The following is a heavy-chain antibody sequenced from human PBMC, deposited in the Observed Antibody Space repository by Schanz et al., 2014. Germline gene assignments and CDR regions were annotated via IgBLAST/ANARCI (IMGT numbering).Heavy chain of an antibody. CDR2: ITTGGNT. CDR3: TTQQLGSHYLYGMDV. J-gene: IGHJ6*02. Sequence: VQLLQSGGALVQPGGSLRLSCSASGFTFSTYAMSWARQTPGKGLEWVSSITTGGNTYYRDAVKGRFTISRDSSKNTTYLQMNSLKTEDTAVYYCTTQQLGSHYLYGMDVWGQGTTVTVS. V-gene: IGHV3-23*01. CDR1: GFTFSTYA. D-gene: IGHD6-13*01.